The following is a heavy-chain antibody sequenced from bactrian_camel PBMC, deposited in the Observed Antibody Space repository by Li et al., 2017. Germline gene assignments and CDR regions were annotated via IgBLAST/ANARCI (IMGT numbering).Heavy chain of an antibody. J-gene: IGHJ4*01. CDR3: AADCSGEYCHRAPCDY. Sequence: VQLVESGGDSVQAGGSLRLSCTVSAHLYKVNCMGWFRQAPGKEREGVAAINNGGSTTYADSVKGRFTISQDNAKTTLYLQMNSLKPEDTGMYYCAADCSGEYCHRAPCDYWGQGTQVTVS. V-gene: IGHV3S53*01. CDR1: AHLYKVNC. CDR2: INNGGST. D-gene: IGHD1*01.